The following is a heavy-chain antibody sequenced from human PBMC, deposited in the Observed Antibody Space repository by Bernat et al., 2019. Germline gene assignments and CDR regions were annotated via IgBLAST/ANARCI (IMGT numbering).Heavy chain of an antibody. V-gene: IGHV3-33*01. CDR1: GFTFRNYG. J-gene: IGHJ4*02. D-gene: IGHD6-19*01. CDR2: IWYDGSNR. Sequence: QVQLVESGGGVVQPGRSLRLSCAASGFTFRNYGMHWVRQAPGKGLECVALIWYDGSNRYYAASVKGRFTISRDNSKNTLYLQMDSLRAEDTAMYFCARGGRDSSGRGDYYFDNWGQGTLVTVSS. CDR3: ARGGRDSSGRGDYYFDN.